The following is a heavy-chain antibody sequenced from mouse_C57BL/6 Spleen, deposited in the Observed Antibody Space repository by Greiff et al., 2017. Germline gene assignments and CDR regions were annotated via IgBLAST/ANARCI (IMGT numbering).Heavy chain of an antibody. CDR2: INPSNGGT. CDR3: ARDGTVRSFYFDY. V-gene: IGHV1-53*01. Sequence: QVQLQQPGTELVKPGASVKLSCKASGYTFTSYWMHWVKQRPGQGLEWIGNINPSNGGTNYNEKFKSKATLTVDKSSSTAYMQLSSLTSEDSAVYYGARDGTVRSFYFDYWGQGTTLTVSS. D-gene: IGHD1-1*01. J-gene: IGHJ2*01. CDR1: GYTFTSYW.